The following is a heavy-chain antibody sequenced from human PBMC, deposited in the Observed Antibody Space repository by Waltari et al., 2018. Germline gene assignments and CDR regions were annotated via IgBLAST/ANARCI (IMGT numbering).Heavy chain of an antibody. CDR1: GGSISSGSYY. CDR2: LDTSGST. J-gene: IGHJ6*02. CDR3: ARDRYCSSTSCHPNYYYYGMDV. Sequence: QVQLQESGPGLVKPSQTLSLTCTVSGGSISSGSYYWSWIRQPAGKGLEWIGRLDTSGSTNYNPSRKSRVTISVDTSKNQFSLKLSSVTAADTAVYYCARDRYCSSTSCHPNYYYYGMDVWGQGTTVTVSS. V-gene: IGHV4-61*02. D-gene: IGHD2-2*01.